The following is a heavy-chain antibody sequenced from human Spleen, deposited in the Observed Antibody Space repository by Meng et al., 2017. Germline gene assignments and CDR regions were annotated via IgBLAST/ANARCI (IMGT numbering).Heavy chain of an antibody. CDR1: GYSFTTYG. CDR2: LSTYNDNT. CDR3: ARAALCGSGCYYYFDY. D-gene: IGHD2-21*02. V-gene: IGHV1-18*01. J-gene: IGHJ4*02. Sequence: QVQLVQSGAEVKKPGASVKVSCKASGYSFTTYGISWVRQAPGQGLEWMGWLSTYNDNTKYAQKVQGRVTMTTDTSTSTAYMELRSLRSDDTAVYYCARAALCGSGCYYYFDYWGQGTLVTVSS.